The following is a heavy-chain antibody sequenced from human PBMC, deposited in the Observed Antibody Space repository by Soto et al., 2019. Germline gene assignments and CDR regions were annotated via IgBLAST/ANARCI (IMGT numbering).Heavy chain of an antibody. CDR1: GFTFSSYG. V-gene: IGHV3-30*03. CDR2: ISYDGSNK. CDR3: ARDHVVAAAGTCFDY. D-gene: IGHD6-13*01. J-gene: IGHJ4*02. Sequence: QVQLVESGGGVVQPGRSLRLSCAASGFTFSSYGMHWVRQAPGKGLEWVAVISYDGSNKYYADSVKGRFTIYRDNSKNTLSLQMNSLRAEDSAVYYCARDHVVAAAGTCFDYWGQGTLVTVSS.